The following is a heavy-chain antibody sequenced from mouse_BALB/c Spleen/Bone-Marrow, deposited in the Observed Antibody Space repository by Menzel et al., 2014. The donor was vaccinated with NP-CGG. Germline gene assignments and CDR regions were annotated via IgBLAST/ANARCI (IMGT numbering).Heavy chain of an antibody. V-gene: IGHV5-9*02. CDR1: GFAFSSYD. Sequence: EVKLVESGGGLVKPGGSLKLSCAASGFAFSSYDMSWVRQTPEKRLKWVATISSGGSYTYYPDSVKGRFTSSRDNARNTLYLQMSSLRSEDTALFYCARRDRLRRGYFDVWGAGTTVTVSS. D-gene: IGHD2-2*01. CDR2: ISSGGSYT. J-gene: IGHJ1*01. CDR3: ARRDRLRRGYFDV.